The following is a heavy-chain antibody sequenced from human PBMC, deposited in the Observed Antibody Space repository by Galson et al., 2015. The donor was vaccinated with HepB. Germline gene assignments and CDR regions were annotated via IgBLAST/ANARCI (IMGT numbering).Heavy chain of an antibody. Sequence: SVKVSCKASGYTXXXXXXXXXXXXPGXGLECMGWVSTXXXXTNYAQKLQGRVTXXTXXXXNTAYMEVRSLRSDDTAVYYCARGGXLGVLXTFDXXGQGTLVXXSS. D-gene: IGHD3-16*01. CDR3: ARGGXLGVLXTFDX. CDR2: VSTXXXXT. CDR1: GYTXXXXX. J-gene: IGHJ4*02. V-gene: IGHV1-18*01.